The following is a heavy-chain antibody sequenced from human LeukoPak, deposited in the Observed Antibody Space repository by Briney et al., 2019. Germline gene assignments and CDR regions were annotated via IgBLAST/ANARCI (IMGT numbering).Heavy chain of an antibody. D-gene: IGHD3-3*01. CDR2: INHRGST. CDR1: GVSFSGYY. CDR3: TGARRRFWSGYYRPNAFDI. Sequence: KPSETLSLTCAVYGVSFSGYYWSWIRQPPGKGREWIGEINHRGSTNYNPSLKSRVTISVDTSKNQFSLKLSSVTAADTAVYYCTGARRRFWSGYYRPNAFDIWGQGTMVTVSS. J-gene: IGHJ3*02. V-gene: IGHV4-34*01.